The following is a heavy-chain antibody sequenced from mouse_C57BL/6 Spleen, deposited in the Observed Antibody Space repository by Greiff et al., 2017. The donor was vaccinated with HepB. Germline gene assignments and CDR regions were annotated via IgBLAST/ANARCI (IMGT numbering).Heavy chain of an antibody. CDR3: ARPLSGYDYDSAY. Sequence: QVQLQQSGTELVKPGASVKLSCKASGYTFTSYWMHWVKQRPGQGLEWIGNINPSNGGTNYNEKFKSKATLTVDKSSSTAYMQLSSLTSEDSAVYYCARPLSGYDYDSAYWGQGTLVTVSA. CDR1: GYTFTSYW. J-gene: IGHJ3*01. V-gene: IGHV1-53*01. D-gene: IGHD2-4*01. CDR2: INPSNGGT.